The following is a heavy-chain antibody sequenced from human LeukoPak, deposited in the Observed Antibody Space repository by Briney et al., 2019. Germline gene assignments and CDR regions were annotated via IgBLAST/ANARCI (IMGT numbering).Heavy chain of an antibody. Sequence: SETLSLTCTVSGGSISSYYWSWIRQPPGKGLEWIGYIYYSGSTNYNPSLKSRVTISVDTSKNQFSLKLSSVTAADTAVYYCGRGSKGTSPYWYFDLWGRGTLVTVSS. CDR1: GGSISSYY. CDR2: IYYSGST. CDR3: GRGSKGTSPYWYFDL. V-gene: IGHV4-59*08. D-gene: IGHD2-2*01. J-gene: IGHJ2*01.